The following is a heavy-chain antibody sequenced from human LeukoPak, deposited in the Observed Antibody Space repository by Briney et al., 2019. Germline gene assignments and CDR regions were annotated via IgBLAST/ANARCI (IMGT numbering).Heavy chain of an antibody. CDR3: AELGITMIGGV. D-gene: IGHD3-10*02. CDR2: ISSSGSTI. V-gene: IGHV3-48*03. CDR1: GFTFSSYE. J-gene: IGHJ6*04. Sequence: PGGSLRLSRAASGFTFSSYEMNWVRQAPGKGLEWVSYISSSGSTIYYADSVKGRFTISRDNAKNSLYLQMNSLRAEDTAVYYCAELGITMIGGVWGKGPRSPSPQ.